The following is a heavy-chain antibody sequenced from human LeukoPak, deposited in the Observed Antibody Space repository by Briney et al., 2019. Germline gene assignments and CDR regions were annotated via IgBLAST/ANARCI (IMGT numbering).Heavy chain of an antibody. D-gene: IGHD1-7*01. J-gene: IGHJ4*02. CDR2: IKPDGSEI. CDR3: ARSSRELGGYAPWELMPPFDY. V-gene: IGHV3-7*01. CDR1: GFSFSRYW. Sequence: GGSLRLSCAASGFSFSRYWMSWVRQAPVRGLEWVANIKPDGSEIYYVDSVKGRFTISRDNAKNSLYLQMNSLRAEDTAVYYCARSSRELGGYAPWELMPPFDYWGQGTLVTVSS.